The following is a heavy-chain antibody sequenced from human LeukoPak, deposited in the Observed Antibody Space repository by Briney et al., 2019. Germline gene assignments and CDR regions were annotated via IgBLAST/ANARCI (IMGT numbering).Heavy chain of an antibody. J-gene: IGHJ3*02. D-gene: IGHD3-22*01. V-gene: IGHV1-69*05. Sequence: SVKVSCKASGGTFSSYAISWVRQAPGQGLEWMGGIIPTFGAANYAQKFQGRVTITTDESTSTAYMELSSLRSEDTAVYYCAASYYYDSSGYFSEAFDIWGQGTMVTVSS. CDR1: GGTFSSYA. CDR2: IIPTFGAA. CDR3: AASYYYDSSGYFSEAFDI.